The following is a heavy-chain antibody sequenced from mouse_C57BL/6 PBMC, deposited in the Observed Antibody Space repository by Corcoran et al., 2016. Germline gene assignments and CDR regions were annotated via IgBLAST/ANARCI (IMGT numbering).Heavy chain of an antibody. Sequence: QVQLKQSGAELVRPGASVKLSCKASGYTFTDYYINWVKQRPGQGLEWIARIYPGSGNTYYNEKFKGKATLTAEKSSSTAYMQLSSLTSEDSAVYFCARTHYYGSSPYAMDYWGQGTSVTVSS. J-gene: IGHJ4*01. CDR3: ARTHYYGSSPYAMDY. V-gene: IGHV1-76*01. CDR1: GYTFTDYY. CDR2: IYPGSGNT. D-gene: IGHD1-1*01.